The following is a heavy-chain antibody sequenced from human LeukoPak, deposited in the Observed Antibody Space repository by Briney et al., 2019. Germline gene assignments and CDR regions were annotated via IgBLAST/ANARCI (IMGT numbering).Heavy chain of an antibody. V-gene: IGHV1-69*13. CDR1: GGTFSSYA. CDR3: ARDLAGHDAFDI. CDR2: IIPIFGTA. J-gene: IGHJ3*02. Sequence: SVKVSCKASGGTFSSYAISWVRQAPGQGLEWMGGIIPIFGTANYAQKFEGRVTITADESTSTAYMELSSLRSEDTAVYYCARDLAGHDAFDIWGQGTMVTVSS. D-gene: IGHD6-13*01.